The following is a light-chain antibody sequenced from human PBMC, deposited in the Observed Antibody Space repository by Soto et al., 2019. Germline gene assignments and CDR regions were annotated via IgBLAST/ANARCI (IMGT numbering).Light chain of an antibody. J-gene: IGLJ1*01. Sequence: SAVAHPASVSRSRGQSNTIYCTGTSSDGGNYNHGSWYQPHPGKAPNLMIYEVSKRPSGVSNRFSGSKSGDTASLTISGLQSEDEGDYCCCSYAGSNYVFGTGTKGTVL. CDR1: SSDGGNYNH. CDR3: CSYAGSNYV. V-gene: IGLV2-23*02. CDR2: EVS.